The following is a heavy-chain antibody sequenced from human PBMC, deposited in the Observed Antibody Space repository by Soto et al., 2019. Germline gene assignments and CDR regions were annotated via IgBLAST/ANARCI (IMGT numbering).Heavy chain of an antibody. V-gene: IGHV4-61*01. D-gene: IGHD3-3*01. J-gene: IGHJ3*02. Sequence: SETLSLTCTVSGGSVSSDSYFWSWVRQPPGKGLEWIGYVSYRGITTYNPSLKSRVTILLGTSKNQISLNLRSVTAVDTAVYYCARDREYSFGLTYDIWGQGTMGTVSS. CDR3: ARDREYSFGLTYDI. CDR1: GGSVSSDSYF. CDR2: VSYRGIT.